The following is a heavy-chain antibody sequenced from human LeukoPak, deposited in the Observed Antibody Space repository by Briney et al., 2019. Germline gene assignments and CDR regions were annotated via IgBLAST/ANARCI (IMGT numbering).Heavy chain of an antibody. CDR1: GYTLTELS. D-gene: IGHD6-19*01. V-gene: IGHV1-24*01. CDR3: ATVAGVSFDY. CDR2: FDPEDGET. Sequence: GASVKVSSKVSGYTLTELSMHWVRQAPGKGLEWMGGFDPEDGETIYAQKFQGRVTMTEDTSTDTAYMELSSLRSEDTAVYYYATVAGVSFDYWGQGTLVTVSS. J-gene: IGHJ4*02.